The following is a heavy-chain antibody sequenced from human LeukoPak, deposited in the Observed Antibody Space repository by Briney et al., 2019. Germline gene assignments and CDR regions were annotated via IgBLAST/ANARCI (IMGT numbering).Heavy chain of an antibody. CDR1: GGTFSSYA. J-gene: IGHJ3*02. V-gene: IGHV1-69*01. Sequence: SVKVSCKASGGTFSSYAISWVRQAPGQGLGWMGVIIPIFGTANYAQKFQGRVTITADESTSTAYMELSSLRSEDTAVYYCARGRDTAMRLSYFPSLDIWGQGTMVTVSS. CDR3: ARGRDTAMRLSYFPSLDI. CDR2: IIPIFGTA. D-gene: IGHD5-18*01.